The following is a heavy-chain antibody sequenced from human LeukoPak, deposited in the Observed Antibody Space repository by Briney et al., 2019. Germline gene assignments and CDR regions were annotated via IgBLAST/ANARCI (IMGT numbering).Heavy chain of an antibody. CDR3: AKANSAAALRYYYMDV. J-gene: IGHJ6*03. CDR2: IRYDGSNK. V-gene: IGHV3-30*02. Sequence: GGSLRLSCAASGFTFSSYGMHWVRQAPGKGLEWVAFIRYDGSNKYYADSVKGRFTISRDNSKNTLYLQMNSLRAEDTAVYYCAKANSAAALRYYYMDVWGKGTTVTIPS. CDR1: GFTFSSYG. D-gene: IGHD6-13*01.